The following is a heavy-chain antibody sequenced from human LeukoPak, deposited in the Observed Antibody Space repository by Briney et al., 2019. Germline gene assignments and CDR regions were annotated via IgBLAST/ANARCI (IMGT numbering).Heavy chain of an antibody. Sequence: GGSLRLSCAASGFTFSSYGMHWVRQASGKGLEWVAVISHDGSNKYYADSVKGRFTISRDNSKNTLYLQMNSLRAEDTAVYYCAKDRHRPYDILTGYYPDYWGQGTLVTVSS. D-gene: IGHD3-9*01. CDR2: ISHDGSNK. CDR3: AKDRHRPYDILTGYYPDY. J-gene: IGHJ4*02. V-gene: IGHV3-30*18. CDR1: GFTFSSYG.